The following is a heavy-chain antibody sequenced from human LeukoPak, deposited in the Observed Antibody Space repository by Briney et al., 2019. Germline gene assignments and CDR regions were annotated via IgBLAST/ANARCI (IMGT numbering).Heavy chain of an antibody. CDR1: GFTFSSYW. D-gene: IGHD3-10*01. V-gene: IGHV3-66*01. CDR2: IYDGGST. CDR3: ARSYGSSPLGYFDY. J-gene: IGHJ4*02. Sequence: TGGSLRLSCAASGFTFSSYWMSWVRQAPGKGLEWVSFIYDGGSTFYADSVKGRFTISRDSSKNTLYLQMNSLGAEDTAVYYCARSYGSSPLGYFDYWGQGTLVTVSS.